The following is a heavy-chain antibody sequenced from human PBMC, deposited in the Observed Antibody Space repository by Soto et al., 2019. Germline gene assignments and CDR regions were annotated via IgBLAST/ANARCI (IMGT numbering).Heavy chain of an antibody. V-gene: IGHV1-69*01. D-gene: IGHD5-12*01. CDR3: VHRRDGYNSAFFDY. J-gene: IGHJ4*02. CDR2: SIRIFHTS. CDR1: GGTFSSYA. Sequence: QVQLVQSGAEVKKPGSSVKVSCKASGGTFSSYAFSWVRQAPGQGLEWMGGSIRIFHTSTYAQNFQGRVTITADESTSTAYMELINLRSDDTAVYYCVHRRDGYNSAFFDYWGQGTLVTVSS.